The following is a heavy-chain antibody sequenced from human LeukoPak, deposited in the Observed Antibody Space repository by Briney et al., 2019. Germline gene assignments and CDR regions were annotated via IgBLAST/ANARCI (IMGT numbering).Heavy chain of an antibody. CDR1: AYTFTGYY. CDR2: IDPNNGDT. D-gene: IGHD1-14*01. CDR3: ARRSRNGLDAFDI. Sequence: GASVKVSCKASAYTFTGYYLHWVRQAPGQGLQWMGWIDPNNGDTKYAKKFQGRVTMTRDRSISTAYMELSRLTSDDTAVYYCARRSRNGLDAFDIWGQGTMVTVSS. J-gene: IGHJ3*02. V-gene: IGHV1-2*02.